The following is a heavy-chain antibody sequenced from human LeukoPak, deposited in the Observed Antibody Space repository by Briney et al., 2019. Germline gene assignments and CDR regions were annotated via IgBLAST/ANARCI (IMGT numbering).Heavy chain of an antibody. CDR1: GFTFSSYG. CDR3: ARRAGAYSHPYDY. V-gene: IGHV3-33*01. D-gene: IGHD4/OR15-4a*01. Sequence: GRSLRLSCAASGFTFSSYGMHWVRQAPGKGLEWVAFIRYDGSNKYYADSVKGRFTISRDNSKNTLYLQMNSLRAEDTAVYYCARRAGAYSHPYDYWGQGTLVTVSS. CDR2: IRYDGSNK. J-gene: IGHJ4*02.